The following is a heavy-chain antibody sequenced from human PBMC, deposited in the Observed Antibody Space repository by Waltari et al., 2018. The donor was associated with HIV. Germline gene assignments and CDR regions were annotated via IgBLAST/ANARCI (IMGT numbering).Heavy chain of an antibody. CDR1: GFTFNKYC. Sequence: EVQLVESGGGLVQPGGSLSLSCAASGFTFNKYCMTWVRQAPGKGLEWVANIKQDESEKYYVDSLKGRFTISRDNAKNSLFLQMNSLRVEDTAVYYCAREALYDSSGYYFDYWGQGTLVTVSS. V-gene: IGHV3-7*01. CDR2: IKQDESEK. J-gene: IGHJ4*02. CDR3: AREALYDSSGYYFDY. D-gene: IGHD3-22*01.